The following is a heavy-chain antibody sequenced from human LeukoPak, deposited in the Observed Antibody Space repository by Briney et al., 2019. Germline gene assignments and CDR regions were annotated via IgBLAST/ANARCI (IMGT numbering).Heavy chain of an antibody. Sequence: GRSLRLSCAASGFTFSSYGMHWVRQAPGKGLEWVAVISYDGSNKYYADSVKGRFTISRDNSKNTLYLQMNSLRAEDTAVYYCAKDRGYSSSWGEFDYWGQGTLVTVSS. CDR1: GFTFSSYG. J-gene: IGHJ4*02. CDR2: ISYDGSNK. CDR3: AKDRGYSSSWGEFDY. D-gene: IGHD6-13*01. V-gene: IGHV3-30*18.